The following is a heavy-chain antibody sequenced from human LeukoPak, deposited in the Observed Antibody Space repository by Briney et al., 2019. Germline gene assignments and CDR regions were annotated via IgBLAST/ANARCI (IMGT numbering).Heavy chain of an antibody. CDR1: GFTFSDYW. Sequence: PGGSLRLSCAASGFTFSDYWMSWVRQAPGKGLEWLAKIKQDGGEKHYVDSVAGRFTISRDNAKNSLFLQMHSLRAEDTAVYYCATTSYFYGMAVWGQGTTVTVSS. D-gene: IGHD2-21*01. J-gene: IGHJ6*02. V-gene: IGHV3-7*01. CDR2: IKQDGGEK. CDR3: ATTSYFYGMAV.